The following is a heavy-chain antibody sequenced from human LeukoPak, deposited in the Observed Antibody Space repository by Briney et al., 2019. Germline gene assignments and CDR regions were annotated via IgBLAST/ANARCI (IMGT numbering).Heavy chain of an antibody. J-gene: IGHJ4*02. V-gene: IGHV3-48*03. CDR3: ASGCSPGVCRLLDY. CDR2: ISSSGSTI. Sequence: PGGSLRLSCAASGFTFSSYEMNWVRQAPGKGLEWVSYISSSGSTIYYADSVKGRFTISKDNSNDMVYLQMNSLRTEDTAVYFCASGCSPGVCRLLDYWGQGTLVSVSS. CDR1: GFTFSSYE. D-gene: IGHD2-21*02.